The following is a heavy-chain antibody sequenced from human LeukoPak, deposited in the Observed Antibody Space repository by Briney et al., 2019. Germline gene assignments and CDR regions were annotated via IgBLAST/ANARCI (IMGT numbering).Heavy chain of an antibody. Sequence: GGSLRLSCAASGFTFSSYGMSWVRQAPGKGLEWVSAISGSGGSTYYADSVKGRFTISRDNSKNTLYLQMNSLRPEDTAVYYCAKQGLVPATAGDWGQGTLVIVSS. J-gene: IGHJ4*02. CDR1: GFTFSSYG. D-gene: IGHD2-2*01. V-gene: IGHV3-23*01. CDR2: ISGSGGST. CDR3: AKQGLVPATAGD.